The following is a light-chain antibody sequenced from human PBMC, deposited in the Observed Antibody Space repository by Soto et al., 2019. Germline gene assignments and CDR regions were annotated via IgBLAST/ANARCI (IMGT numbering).Light chain of an antibody. CDR1: SSDIGSYNT. CDR2: EGT. J-gene: IGLJ1*01. V-gene: IGLV2-23*01. CDR3: CSFAGFNTYV. Sequence: QSALTQSASVSGSPGQWISIPCAGTSSDIGSYNTVSWYQHHPGKAPKLLIYEGTKRPSGVSHRFSGSKSGNTASLTISGLQPEDEADYYCCSFAGFNTYVFGNGTKVTVL.